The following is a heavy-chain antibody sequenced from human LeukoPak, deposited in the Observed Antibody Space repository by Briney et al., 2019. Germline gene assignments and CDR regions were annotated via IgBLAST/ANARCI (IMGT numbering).Heavy chain of an antibody. CDR3: AKDARRTNGWYFFDY. Sequence: TGGSLRLSCAASGFAFSSQAMGWVRQAPGKVLEWVSGISDSGGSTYYADSVKGRFTISRDNSKNTLFLQMNSLRAEDTAVYYCAKDARRTNGWYFFDYWGQGTLVTVSS. CDR2: ISDSGGST. D-gene: IGHD6-19*01. V-gene: IGHV3-23*01. CDR1: GFAFSSQA. J-gene: IGHJ4*02.